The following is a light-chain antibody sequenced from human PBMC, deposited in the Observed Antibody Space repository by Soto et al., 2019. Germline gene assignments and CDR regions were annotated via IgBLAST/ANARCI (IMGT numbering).Light chain of an antibody. CDR3: QQSYSTPIT. Sequence: DIQMTQSPSSLSASVGDRVTITCRASQGISTYLNWYQHKPGKAPKLLIYAASSLQTGVPSRFSGSGSGTEFTLIITSLQPEDFATYYCQQSYSTPITFGQGTRLEIK. CDR2: AAS. J-gene: IGKJ5*01. CDR1: QGISTY. V-gene: IGKV1-39*01.